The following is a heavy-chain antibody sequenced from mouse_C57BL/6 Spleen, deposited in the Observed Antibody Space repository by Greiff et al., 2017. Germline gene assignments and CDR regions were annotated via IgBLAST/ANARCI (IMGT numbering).Heavy chain of an antibody. CDR2: INPSNGGT. Sequence: VQLQQPGAELVMPGASVKLSCKASGYTFTSYWMHWVKQRPGQGLEWIGNINPSNGGTNYNEKFKSKATLTVDKSSSTAYMQLSSLTSEDSAVYYCADKGETTSWDIGRWGQGTPVSV. J-gene: IGHJ3*01. D-gene: IGHD1-1*01. CDR3: ADKGETTSWDIGR. V-gene: IGHV1-53*01. CDR1: GYTFTSYW.